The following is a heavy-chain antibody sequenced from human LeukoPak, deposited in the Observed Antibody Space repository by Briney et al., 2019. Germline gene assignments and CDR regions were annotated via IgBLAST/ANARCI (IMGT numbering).Heavy chain of an antibody. J-gene: IGHJ6*02. Sequence: GRSLRLSCAASGFTFDDYAMHWVRQAPGKGLEWVSGISWNGGSIGYADSVKGRFTISRDNAKNSLYLQMNSLRAEDTALYYCARTYYYYGMDVWGQGTTVTVSS. CDR1: GFTFDDYA. CDR3: ARTYYYYGMDV. V-gene: IGHV3-9*01. CDR2: ISWNGGSI.